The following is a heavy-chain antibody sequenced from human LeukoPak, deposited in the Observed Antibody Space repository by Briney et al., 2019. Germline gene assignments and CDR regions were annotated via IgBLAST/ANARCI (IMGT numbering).Heavy chain of an antibody. J-gene: IGHJ4*02. CDR3: ARGEGVIVREFDY. CDR2: INSDGGST. V-gene: IGHV3-74*01. CDR1: GFTFSSYW. D-gene: IGHD3-16*02. Sequence: GGSLRLSCAASGFTFSSYWMHWVRQAPGKGLVWVSRINSDGGSTSYADSVKGRFTISRDNAKNTLYLQMNSLRAEDTAVYYCARGEGVIVREFDYWGQGTLVTVSS.